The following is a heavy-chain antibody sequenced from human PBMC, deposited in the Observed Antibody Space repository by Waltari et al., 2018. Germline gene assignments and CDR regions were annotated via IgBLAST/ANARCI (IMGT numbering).Heavy chain of an antibody. CDR2: IIPISGIA. D-gene: IGHD2-15*01. J-gene: IGHJ5*02. CDR1: GGTFSSYA. CDR3: ARDALGYCSGGSCYST. Sequence: QVQLVQSGAEVKKPGSSVKVSCKASGGTFSSYAISWVRQAPGQGLEWMGGIIPISGIASSAQKFQGRVTITADESTSTAYMELSSLNSEDKAVYYCARDALGYCSGGSCYSTWGQGTLVTVSS. V-gene: IGHV1-69*12.